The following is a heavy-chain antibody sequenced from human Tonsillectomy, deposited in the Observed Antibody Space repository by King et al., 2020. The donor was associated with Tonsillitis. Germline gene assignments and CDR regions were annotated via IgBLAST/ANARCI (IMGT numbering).Heavy chain of an antibody. CDR2: IDPSDSYS. D-gene: IGHD2-2*01. Sequence: VQLVESGAEVKKPGESLRISCKGSGYSFTSYWISWVRQMPGKGLEWMGRIDPSDSYSYYSPSFQGHVTTSADKSISTAYLQWSSLKASDTAMYYCARRDCSSTSCYFDYWGQGTLVTVSS. V-gene: IGHV5-10-1*03. J-gene: IGHJ4*02. CDR1: GYSFTSYW. CDR3: ARRDCSSTSCYFDY.